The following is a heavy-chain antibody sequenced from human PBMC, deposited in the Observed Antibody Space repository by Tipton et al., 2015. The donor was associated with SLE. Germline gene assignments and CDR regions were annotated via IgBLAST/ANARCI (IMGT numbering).Heavy chain of an antibody. Sequence: TLSLTCTVSDGSIRSTNYYWGWIRQPPGKGLEWIGSIFYTGSTYYNPSLKSRVSFSIDTSKHQFSLKLNSVTAADTAVYYCARDTIPSGWDFDYWGRGTLVTVSS. CDR2: IFYTGST. D-gene: IGHD6-19*01. CDR3: ARDTIPSGWDFDY. V-gene: IGHV4-39*07. J-gene: IGHJ4*02. CDR1: DGSIRSTNYY.